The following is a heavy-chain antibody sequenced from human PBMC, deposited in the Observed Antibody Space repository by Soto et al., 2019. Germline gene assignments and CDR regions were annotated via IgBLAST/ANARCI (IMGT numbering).Heavy chain of an antibody. CDR3: ARDISTAGP. V-gene: IGHV1-46*03. CDR1: GYTFTSYY. J-gene: IGHJ5*02. CDR2: INPTGGMT. D-gene: IGHD2-21*02. Sequence: QAQLVKSGAEVKTPGASVKLSCKASGYTFTSYYMHWVRQAPGQGLEWMGVINPTGGMTTFAQKFQGRVTMTRDTSTSFVYMELSSLRFEDTAMYYCARDISTAGPWGQGTLVTVSS.